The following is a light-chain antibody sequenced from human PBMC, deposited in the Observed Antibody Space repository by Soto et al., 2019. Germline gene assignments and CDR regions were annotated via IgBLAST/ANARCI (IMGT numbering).Light chain of an antibody. Sequence: AIQMTQSPSSLSASVGDRVTITCRASQGIRNDLGWYQQKPGKAPKLLIYAASTLEGGVPSRFGGGGSGTDFTLTISCLQPEEFAAYYCLQDDNYPLTFGEGTKVESK. V-gene: IGKV1-6*01. CDR1: QGIRND. J-gene: IGKJ4*01. CDR3: LQDDNYPLT. CDR2: AAS.